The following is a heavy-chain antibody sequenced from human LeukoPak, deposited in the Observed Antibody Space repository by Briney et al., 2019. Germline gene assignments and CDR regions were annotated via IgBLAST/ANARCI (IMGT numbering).Heavy chain of an antibody. D-gene: IGHD6-13*01. Sequence: GGSLRLSCAASGFTFSSYAMSWVRQAPGKGLEWVSFIYSGGATYYADSVRGRFTISRDSSKNTLYLQMNSLRVEDTAVYYCARVPGYSWGQGTLVTVSS. V-gene: IGHV3-53*01. CDR2: IYSGGAT. CDR1: GFTFSSYA. J-gene: IGHJ4*02. CDR3: ARVPGYS.